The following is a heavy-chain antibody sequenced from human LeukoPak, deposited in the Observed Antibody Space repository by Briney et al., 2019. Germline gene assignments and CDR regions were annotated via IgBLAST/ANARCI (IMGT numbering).Heavy chain of an antibody. CDR2: INPNSGGT. V-gene: IGHV1-2*06. D-gene: IGHD6-19*01. J-gene: IGHJ4*02. CDR3: ARDIGSGWYWIGGNY. CDR1: GYTFTDYY. Sequence: ASVKVSCKASGYTFTDYYIHWVRQAPGQGLEWMGRINPNSGGTNYAQKFQGRVTMTRDTSISTAHMELSRLKSDDTAVYYCARDIGSGWYWIGGNYWGQGTLVTVSS.